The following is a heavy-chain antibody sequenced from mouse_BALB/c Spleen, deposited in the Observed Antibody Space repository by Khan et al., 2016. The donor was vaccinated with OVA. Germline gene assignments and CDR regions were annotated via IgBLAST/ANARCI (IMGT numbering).Heavy chain of an antibody. V-gene: IGHV1-76*01. CDR3: AREEDLYYFDY. J-gene: IGHJ2*01. CDR2: IYPGTDNT. Sequence: QMQLEESGAELVRPGTSVRLSCKTSGYIFTSYWIHWVKQRSGQGLEWIARIYPGTDNTYYNEKFKDKATLTAAKSSSTAYFQISSLKSEDSDVFFCAREEDLYYFDYWGQGTTLTVSS. CDR1: GYIFTSYW.